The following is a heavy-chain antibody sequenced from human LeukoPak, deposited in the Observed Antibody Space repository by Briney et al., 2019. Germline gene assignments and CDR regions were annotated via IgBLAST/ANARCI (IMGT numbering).Heavy chain of an antibody. Sequence: ASVKVSCKASGGTFSSYAISWVRQAPGQGLEWMGGTIPIFGTANYTQKFQGRVTITADESTSTAYIELSSLRSEDTAVYYCARAGRGYSGYVPFDYWGQGTLVTVSS. CDR2: TIPIFGTA. J-gene: IGHJ4*02. V-gene: IGHV1-69*13. CDR3: ARAGRGYSGYVPFDY. D-gene: IGHD5-12*01. CDR1: GGTFSSYA.